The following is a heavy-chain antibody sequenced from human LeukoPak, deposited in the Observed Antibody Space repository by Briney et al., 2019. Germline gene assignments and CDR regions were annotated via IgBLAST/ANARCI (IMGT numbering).Heavy chain of an antibody. CDR1: GFTFSSYA. CDR2: VSYDGSNK. J-gene: IGHJ4*02. V-gene: IGHV3-30*03. Sequence: PGGSLRLSCAASGFTFSSYAMHWVRQAPGKGLEWVAVVSYDGSNKYYADSVKGRFTISRDNSKNTLYLEMNRLRAEDTAVYYCARDNAYMFDYWGQGTQVTVSS. CDR3: ARDNAYMFDY. D-gene: IGHD5-24*01.